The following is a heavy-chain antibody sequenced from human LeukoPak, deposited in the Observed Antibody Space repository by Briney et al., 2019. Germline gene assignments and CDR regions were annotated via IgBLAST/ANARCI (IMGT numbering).Heavy chain of an antibody. D-gene: IGHD4-17*01. J-gene: IGHJ3*02. CDR3: ARDLVTVTKGFDI. Sequence: SKTLSLTCAVSDDSFSSHYWTWIRQPPGKGLEWIGYISYIGSTNSNPSLKSRLTISINTSKNQFSLKLTSTPDAETALYYCARDLVTVTKGFDIWGQGTMVSVSS. V-gene: IGHV4-59*11. CDR1: DDSFSSHY. CDR2: ISYIGST.